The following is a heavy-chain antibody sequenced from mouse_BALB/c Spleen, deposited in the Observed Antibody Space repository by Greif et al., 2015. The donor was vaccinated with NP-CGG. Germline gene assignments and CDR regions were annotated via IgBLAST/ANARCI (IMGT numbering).Heavy chain of an antibody. V-gene: IGHV1-80*01. CDR1: GYAFSSYW. CDR3: ARSRDDYDGAWFAY. D-gene: IGHD2-4*01. Sequence: VQLQQSGAELVRPGSSVKISCKASGYAFSSYWMNWVKQRPGQGLEWIGQIYPGDGDTNYNGKFKGKATLAADKSSSTAYMQLSSLTSEDSAVYFCARSRDDYDGAWFAYWGQGTLVTVSA. J-gene: IGHJ3*01. CDR2: IYPGDGDT.